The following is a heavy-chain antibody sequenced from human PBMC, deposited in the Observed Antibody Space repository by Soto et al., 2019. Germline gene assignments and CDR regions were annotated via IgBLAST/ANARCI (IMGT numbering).Heavy chain of an antibody. CDR2: IIPILGIA. V-gene: IGHV1-69*02. D-gene: IGHD3-22*01. CDR1: GGTFSSYT. J-gene: IGHJ4*02. CDR3: ATSYYYDSSGYFY. Sequence: QVQLVQSGAEVKKPGSSVKVSCKASGGTFSSYTISWVRQAPGQGLEWMGRIIPILGIANYAQKFQGRVAITADKSTSTAYMELSSLRSEDTAVYYCATSYYYDSSGYFYWGQGTLVTVSS.